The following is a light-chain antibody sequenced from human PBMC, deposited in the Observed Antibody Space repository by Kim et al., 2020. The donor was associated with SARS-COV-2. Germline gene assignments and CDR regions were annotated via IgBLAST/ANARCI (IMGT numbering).Light chain of an antibody. Sequence: PSHTISPTGTSSDLGALNFVSWYQQHPGKAPKLMIYGVSERPSGVSNRFSGSKSGNTATLTISGLQAEDEADYYCSSYIRASSFGFGGGTQPTVL. CDR3: SSYIRASSFG. CDR1: SSDLGALNF. CDR2: GVS. J-gene: IGLJ3*02. V-gene: IGLV2-14*04.